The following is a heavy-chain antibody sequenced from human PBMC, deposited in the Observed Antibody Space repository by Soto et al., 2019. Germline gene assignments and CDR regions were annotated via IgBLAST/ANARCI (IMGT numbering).Heavy chain of an antibody. CDR2: VSFDGRNK. J-gene: IGHJ3*01. CDR1: GFAFIGDG. V-gene: IGHV3-30*18. D-gene: IGHD2-2*01. CDR3: AKDDCSSPSCYRRSAFDV. Sequence: PGGSLRLCWSASGFAFIGDGMHWVRQAPGEGLEWVALVSFDGRNKFYADSVKGRFTISRDNSKNTLYLEMNSLRTEDTGVFYCAKDDCSSPSCYRRSAFDVWGQGTMVTVSS.